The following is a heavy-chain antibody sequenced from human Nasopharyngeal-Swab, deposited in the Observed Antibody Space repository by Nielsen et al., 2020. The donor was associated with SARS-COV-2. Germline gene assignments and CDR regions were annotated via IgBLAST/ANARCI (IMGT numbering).Heavy chain of an antibody. V-gene: IGHV3-7*01. D-gene: IGHD3-10*01. J-gene: IGHJ5*02. Sequence: GESLKISCAGSGFTFSNYWMSWVRQAPGKGLEWVANIKQDESQKYYADSVKGRFTISRDNSKNTLYLQMNSLRAEDTAVYYCARSMVRGVKGPFDPWGQGTLVTVSS. CDR1: GFTFSNYW. CDR3: ARSMVRGVKGPFDP. CDR2: IKQDESQK.